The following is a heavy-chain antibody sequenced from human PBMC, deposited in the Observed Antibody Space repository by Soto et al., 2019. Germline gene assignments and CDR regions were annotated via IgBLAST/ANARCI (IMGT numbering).Heavy chain of an antibody. D-gene: IGHD2-2*01. Sequence: GASVKVSCKASGYTFTSYGISWVRQAPGQGLEWMGWISAYNGNTNYAQKLQGRVTMTTDTSTSTAYMELRSLRSDDTAVYYCAVGEAAMSVMGAFDIWGQGTMVTVSS. J-gene: IGHJ3*02. CDR1: GYTFTSYG. CDR3: AVGEAAMSVMGAFDI. CDR2: ISAYNGNT. V-gene: IGHV1-18*01.